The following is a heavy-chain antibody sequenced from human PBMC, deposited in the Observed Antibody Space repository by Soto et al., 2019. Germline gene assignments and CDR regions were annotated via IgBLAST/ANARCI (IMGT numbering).Heavy chain of an antibody. CDR3: ARGIVGPTPFDY. CDR2: IYPGDSDT. CDR1: GYSFTRYW. V-gene: IGHV5-51*01. J-gene: IGHJ4*02. Sequence: SGESLKISCQGSGYSFTRYWIGWVRQMPGKGLEWMGIIYPGDSDTRYSPSFQGQVIISADKSISTAYLQWSSLKASDTAIYYCARGIVGPTPFDYWGQGTLVTVSS. D-gene: IGHD1-26*01.